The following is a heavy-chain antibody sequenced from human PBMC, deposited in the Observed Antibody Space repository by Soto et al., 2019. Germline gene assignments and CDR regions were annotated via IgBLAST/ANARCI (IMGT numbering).Heavy chain of an antibody. CDR3: GRDFGRHCSSTRCDPFYFDY. V-gene: IGHV4-59*01. CDR1: GVSISDYF. J-gene: IGHJ4*02. CDR2: FHYSGGT. Sequence: QGQLEESGPRLGKPFETLSLPCPVSGVSISDYFLSLIPPPPREGLEVIGVFHYSGGTDYNPSLKSRVTISVDTSKNQFSLELTSVTATDTAVYYCGRDFGRHCSSTRCDPFYFDYWGQGTLVTVSS. D-gene: IGHD2-2*01.